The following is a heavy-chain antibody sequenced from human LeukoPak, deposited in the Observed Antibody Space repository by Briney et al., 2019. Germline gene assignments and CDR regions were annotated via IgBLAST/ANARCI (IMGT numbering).Heavy chain of an antibody. CDR2: ISGSGIST. D-gene: IGHD5-24*01. J-gene: IGHJ4*01. CDR3: SNRKKDCYNLAPFYF. Sequence: PGGSLRLSCAASGFTFSTYAMSWVRQAPGKGLEWVSTISGSGISTYYADSVKGRFTISRANSKNTLYLQMNSLKAEETAVYYLSNRKKDCYNLAPFYFLGQGTLGTGSS. V-gene: IGHV3-23*01. CDR1: GFTFSTYA.